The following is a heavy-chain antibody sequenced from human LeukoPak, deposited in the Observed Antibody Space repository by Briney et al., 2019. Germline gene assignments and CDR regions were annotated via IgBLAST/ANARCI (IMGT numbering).Heavy chain of an antibody. Sequence: ASVKVSCKASGYTFTGYYMHWVRQAPGQGLEWMGWINPNSGGTNYAQKFQGRVTMTRDTSISTAYMELSRLRPDDTAVYYCATSSQGYDILTGYYREDWFDPWGQGTLVTVSS. V-gene: IGHV1-2*02. CDR2: INPNSGGT. CDR3: ATSSQGYDILTGYYREDWFDP. D-gene: IGHD3-9*01. J-gene: IGHJ5*02. CDR1: GYTFTGYY.